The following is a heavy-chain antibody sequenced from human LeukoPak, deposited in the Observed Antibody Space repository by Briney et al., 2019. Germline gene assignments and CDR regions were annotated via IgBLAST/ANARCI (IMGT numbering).Heavy chain of an antibody. J-gene: IGHJ4*02. CDR3: TTALYDWNDVNY. CDR2: IYSGGST. D-gene: IGHD1-1*01. V-gene: IGHV3-66*01. Sequence: GGSLRLSCAASGFTVSSNYMSWVRQAPGKGLEWVSVIYSGGSTYYADSVKGRFTISKDNSKNTLYLQMNSLKTEDTAVYYCTTALYDWNDVNYWGQGTLVTVSS. CDR1: GFTVSSNY.